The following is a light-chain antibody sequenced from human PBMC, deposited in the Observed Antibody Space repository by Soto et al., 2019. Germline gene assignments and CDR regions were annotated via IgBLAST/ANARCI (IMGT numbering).Light chain of an antibody. CDR1: QSVSSSY. J-gene: IGKJ1*01. V-gene: IGKV3-20*01. CDR2: GAS. Sequence: EIVLTQSPGTLSLSPGERATLSCRASQSVSSSYLAWYQQKPGQAPRLLIYGASSRATGIPDRFSGSGSGTDFTLTISRLVPEDFAVYYCQQYGSLPRTFGEGTEVEIK. CDR3: QQYGSLPRT.